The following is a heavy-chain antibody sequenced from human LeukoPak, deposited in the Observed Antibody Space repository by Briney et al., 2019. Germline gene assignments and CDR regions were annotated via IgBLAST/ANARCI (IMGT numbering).Heavy chain of an antibody. CDR1: GYTFTGYY. Sequence: ASVKVSCKASGYTFTGYYFHWVRQAPGQGLEWMGWINPNSGGSNYAQKFRGRVTMTRDTSISTAHMELSRLRSDDTAVYYCARGVTLYYYYMDVWGKGTTVTVSS. D-gene: IGHD5/OR15-5a*01. J-gene: IGHJ6*03. V-gene: IGHV1-2*02. CDR3: ARGVTLYYYYMDV. CDR2: INPNSGGS.